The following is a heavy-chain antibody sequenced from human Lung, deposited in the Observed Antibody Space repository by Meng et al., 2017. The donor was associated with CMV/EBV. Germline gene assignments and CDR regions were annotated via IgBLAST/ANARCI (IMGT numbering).Heavy chain of an antibody. Sequence: SVKVSCKASGGTFSSYTISWVRQAPGQGLEWMGRIIPILGIANYAQKFQGRVTITADKSTSTAYMELSSLRSEDTAVYYCARDHDSIGYFNDYWGQGTLVTVSS. CDR2: IIPILGIA. J-gene: IGHJ4*02. V-gene: IGHV1-69*04. CDR3: ARDHDSIGYFNDY. D-gene: IGHD3-22*01. CDR1: GGTFSSYT.